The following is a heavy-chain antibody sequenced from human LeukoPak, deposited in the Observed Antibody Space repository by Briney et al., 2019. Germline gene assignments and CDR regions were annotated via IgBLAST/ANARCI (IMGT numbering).Heavy chain of an antibody. CDR2: IYPNASNT. V-gene: IGHV5-51*01. J-gene: IGHJ4*02. CDR1: GYSFANYW. CDR3: ALSSGAYDSAGYFDY. Sequence: GESLKISCKGSGYSFANYWIGWVRQLPGKGLEWMGIIYPNASNTRYSPSFRAQVTISADKSIATAYLRWSSLKASDTAMYYCALSSGAYDSAGYFDYWGQGTLVTVSS. D-gene: IGHD3-22*01.